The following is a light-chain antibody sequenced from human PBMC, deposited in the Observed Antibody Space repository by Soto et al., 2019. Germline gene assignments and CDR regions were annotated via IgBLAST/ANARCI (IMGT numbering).Light chain of an antibody. CDR3: CSYAGSSAV. V-gene: IGLV2-23*01. Sequence: QSALTQPASVSGSPGQSITISCTGTSSDVGNYNLVSWYQQHPGKAPKLMIYEDSKRPSGVSNRFSGSKSGNTASLTISGLQAEDEADYYCCSYAGSSAVFGGGTKVTVL. CDR2: EDS. J-gene: IGLJ2*01. CDR1: SSDVGNYNL.